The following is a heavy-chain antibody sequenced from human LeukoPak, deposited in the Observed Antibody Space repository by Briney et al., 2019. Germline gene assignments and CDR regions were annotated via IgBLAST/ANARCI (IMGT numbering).Heavy chain of an antibody. V-gene: IGHV3-64*01. Sequence: GASVKVSCKASGYTFTGYYMHWVRQAPGKGLEYVSAISSNGGNTYHANSVRGRFTISRGNSKNTLYLQMGSLRAEDMAVYYCARGGCNSTSCYAFDYWGQGTLVTVSS. CDR2: ISSNGGNT. D-gene: IGHD2-2*01. J-gene: IGHJ4*02. CDR1: GYTFTGYY. CDR3: ARGGCNSTSCYAFDY.